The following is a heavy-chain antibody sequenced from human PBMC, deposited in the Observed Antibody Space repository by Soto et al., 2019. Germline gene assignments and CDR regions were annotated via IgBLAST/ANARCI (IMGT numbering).Heavy chain of an antibody. CDR3: AKDRGGFANGWEYFDF. CDR1: GFTFSSYT. V-gene: IGHV3-23*04. J-gene: IGHJ4*02. D-gene: IGHD6-19*01. Sequence: DVQLVESGGGFVQPGGSLRVSCAASGFTFSSYTMGWVRQAPGKGLEWVSSVSGRGANTYYADSVKGRFTISRDNSKNTLYIQMNNLRGEDTAVYYCAKDRGGFANGWEYFDFWGQGTLVIVSS. CDR2: VSGRGANT.